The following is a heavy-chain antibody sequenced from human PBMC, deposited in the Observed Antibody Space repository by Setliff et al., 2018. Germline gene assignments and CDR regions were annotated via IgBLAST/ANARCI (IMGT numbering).Heavy chain of an antibody. Sequence: SVKVSCKASGDSFSNYAISWVRQAPGQGLEWMGGLIPMFGTPGYAQKFQDRVTITTDESTSTAYMELSSLTSEDTAVYYCARSPALLGIVYLDPWGQGTRVTVSS. CDR3: ARSPALLGIVYLDP. D-gene: IGHD2-15*01. V-gene: IGHV1-69*05. J-gene: IGHJ5*02. CDR2: LIPMFGTP. CDR1: GDSFSNYA.